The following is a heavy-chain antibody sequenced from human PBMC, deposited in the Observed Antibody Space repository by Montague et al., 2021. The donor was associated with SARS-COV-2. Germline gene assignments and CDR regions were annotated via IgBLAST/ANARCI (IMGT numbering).Heavy chain of an antibody. D-gene: IGHD3-16*02. J-gene: IGHJ4*02. CDR1: GFTFISYG. CDR2: ISYDGSTT. CDR3: ARDSMITFGGLITSEAYYLDY. V-gene: IGHV3-30*03. Sequence: SLRLSCAASGFTFISYGMHWVRQAPGKGLEWVAVISYDGSTTYYADSVKGRFTISRDNSKNTLYLQMNSLRGEDTAVYYCARDSMITFGGLITSEAYYLDYWGQGTLVTVSS.